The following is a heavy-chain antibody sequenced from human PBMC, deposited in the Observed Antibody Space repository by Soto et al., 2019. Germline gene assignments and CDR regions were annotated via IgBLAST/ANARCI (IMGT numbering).Heavy chain of an antibody. D-gene: IGHD2-15*01. CDR1: GFTFSSYS. V-gene: IGHV3-23*01. Sequence: EVQLLESGGGLVQPGKSLRLSCAASGFTFSSYSMSWVRQAPGKGLEWVSAISGSGGSTYYGDSVKGRFTISRDNSKNTLYLQMNSLRAEDTAVYYCAKEALYCSGGSCWYFDLWGRGTLVTVSS. J-gene: IGHJ2*01. CDR3: AKEALYCSGGSCWYFDL. CDR2: ISGSGGST.